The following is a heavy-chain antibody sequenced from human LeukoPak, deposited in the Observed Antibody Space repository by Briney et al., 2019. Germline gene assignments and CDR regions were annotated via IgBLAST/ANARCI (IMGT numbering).Heavy chain of an antibody. D-gene: IGHD3-22*01. V-gene: IGHV3-30-3*01. CDR3: ARDPGAGEYDSSGYYTPIFDY. CDR1: GITFSSYA. J-gene: IGHJ4*02. Sequence: GGSLRLSCAASGITFSSYAMHWVRQAPGKGLEWVAVISYDGSNKYYADSVKGRFTISRDNSKNTLYLQMNSLRAEDTAVYYCARDPGAGEYDSSGYYTPIFDYWGQGTLVTVSS. CDR2: ISYDGSNK.